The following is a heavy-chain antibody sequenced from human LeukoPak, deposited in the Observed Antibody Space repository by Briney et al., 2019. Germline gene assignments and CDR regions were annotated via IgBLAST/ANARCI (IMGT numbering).Heavy chain of an antibody. J-gene: IGHJ3*02. CDR1: GFTFDDYA. D-gene: IGHD3-22*01. CDR3: AKETYYYDSSGPDAFDI. CDR2: ISGDSGST. Sequence: GGSLRLSCAASGFTFDDYAMHWVRQAPGKGLEWVSLISGDSGSTYYADSVKGRFTISRDNSKNSLYLQMNSLRTEDTALYYCAKETYYYDSSGPDAFDIWGQGTMVTVSS. V-gene: IGHV3-43*02.